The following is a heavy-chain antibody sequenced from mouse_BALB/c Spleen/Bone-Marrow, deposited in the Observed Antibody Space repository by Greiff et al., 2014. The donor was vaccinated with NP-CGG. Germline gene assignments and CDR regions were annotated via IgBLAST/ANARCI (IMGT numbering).Heavy chain of an antibody. D-gene: IGHD2-1*01. V-gene: IGHV14-3*02. J-gene: IGHJ4*01. CDR2: IDPANGNT. Sequence: VQLQQSGAELVKPGASVKLSCTASGFNIKDTYMHWVKQRPEQGLEWIGRIDPANGNTKYDPKFQGKATITADTSSDTAYLQLSSLTSEDTAVYYCAIYYGNYYAMDYWGQGTSVTVSS. CDR3: AIYYGNYYAMDY. CDR1: GFNIKDTY.